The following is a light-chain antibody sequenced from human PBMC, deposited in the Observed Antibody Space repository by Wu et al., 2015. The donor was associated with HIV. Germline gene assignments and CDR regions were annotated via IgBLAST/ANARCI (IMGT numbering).Light chain of an antibody. J-gene: IGKJ5*01. V-gene: IGKV3-20*01. CDR1: QSVSSSY. CDR3: QQYGSSPIT. CDR2: GAT. Sequence: EIVLTQSPGTLSLSPGERATLSCRASQSVSSSYLAWYQQKPGQAPRLLISGATSRATGIPDRFSGRGAGTDFSLIISTLEPEDFAVYYCQQYGSSPITFGQGTRLEIK.